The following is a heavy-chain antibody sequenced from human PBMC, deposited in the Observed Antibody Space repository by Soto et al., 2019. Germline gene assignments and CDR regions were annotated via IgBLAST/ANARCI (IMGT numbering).Heavy chain of an antibody. CDR3: GRWLPLTVLDS. V-gene: IGHV3-64*01. CDR1: GFTFSNYD. Sequence: GGSLRLSCAASGFTFSNYDMHWVRQAPGKGLEYVSAINYNGVITYYANSVKGRFTISRDNSRNTLYLQVGSLRADDTALYYWGRWLPLTVLDSWGKGTLVTVSS. CDR2: INYNGVIT. D-gene: IGHD4-17*01. J-gene: IGHJ5*01.